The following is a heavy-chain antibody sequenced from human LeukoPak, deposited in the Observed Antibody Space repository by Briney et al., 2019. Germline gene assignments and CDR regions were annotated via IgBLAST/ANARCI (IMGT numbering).Heavy chain of an antibody. CDR2: IYYSGST. J-gene: IGHJ4*02. CDR1: GGSISSHY. V-gene: IGHV4-59*11. CDR3: ARDLLDYYDSSGYPD. D-gene: IGHD3-22*01. Sequence: KPSETLSFTCTVSGGSISSHYWSWIRQPPEKGLEWIGYIYYSGSTNYNPSLKSRVTMSVDTSKNQFSLKLSSVTAADTAVYYCARDLLDYYDSSGYPDWGQGTLVTVSS.